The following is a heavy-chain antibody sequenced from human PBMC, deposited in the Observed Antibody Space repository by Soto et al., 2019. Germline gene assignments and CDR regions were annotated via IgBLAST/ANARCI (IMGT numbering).Heavy chain of an antibody. CDR3: ARDPGSGWPPFAY. D-gene: IGHD6-19*01. J-gene: IGHJ4*02. V-gene: IGHV3-30-3*01. CDR1: GFTFSSYA. CDR2: ISYDGSNK. Sequence: QVQLVESGGGVVQPGRSLRLSCAASGFTFSSYAMHWVRQAPGKGLEWVAVISYDGSNKYYADSVKGRFTISRDNSKNTLYLQMKSLRAEDTAVYYCARDPGSGWPPFAYWGQGTLVTVSS.